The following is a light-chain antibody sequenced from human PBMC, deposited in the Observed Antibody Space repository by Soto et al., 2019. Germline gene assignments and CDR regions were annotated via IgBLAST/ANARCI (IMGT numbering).Light chain of an antibody. J-gene: IGKJ4*01. V-gene: IGKV1-33*01. CDR3: QKYDNVPLT. CDR1: QDISKY. Sequence: DIQMTQSPSSLSASVGDRVTITCQASQDISKYLNWYQQKPGKAPKXMIYDASNLETGVPSRFSGSGSGTDFTFTISSLQPEDIATYYCQKYDNVPLTLGGGTKVDIK. CDR2: DAS.